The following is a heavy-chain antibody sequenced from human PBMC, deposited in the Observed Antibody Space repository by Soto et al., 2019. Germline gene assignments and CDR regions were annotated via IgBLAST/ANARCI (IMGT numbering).Heavy chain of an antibody. V-gene: IGHV1-69*01. J-gene: IGHJ6*02. Sequence: QVQLVQSGAEVKKPGSSVKVSCKASGGTFSSYAISWVRQAPGQGLEWMGGIIPIFGTANYAQKFQGRVTITADESTSTAYMELSSLRSEDTAVYYCARSTVVTTQIYYYYGMDVWGQGTTVTVSS. D-gene: IGHD4-17*01. CDR3: ARSTVVTTQIYYYYGMDV. CDR2: IIPIFGTA. CDR1: GGTFSSYA.